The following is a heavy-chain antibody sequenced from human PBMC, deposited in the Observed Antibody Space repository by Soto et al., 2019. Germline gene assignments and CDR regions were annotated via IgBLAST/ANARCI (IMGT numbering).Heavy chain of an antibody. V-gene: IGHV4-31*03. CDR1: GGSINSGGYY. J-gene: IGHJ4*02. D-gene: IGHD6-13*01. CDR2: MYYSGST. Sequence: QVQLRESGPGLVKPSQTLSLTCTVSGGSINSGGYYWNWIRQHPGKGLEWIGYMYYSGSTYYNPFLRSRVIISADTSEIHFSLKLSSVIAADTAVYFCARVYRQSGYSSSWVIDYWGQGTLVNVSS. CDR3: ARVYRQSGYSSSWVIDY.